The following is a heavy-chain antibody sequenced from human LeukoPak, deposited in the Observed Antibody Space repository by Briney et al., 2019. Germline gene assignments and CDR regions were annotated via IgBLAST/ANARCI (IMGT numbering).Heavy chain of an antibody. J-gene: IGHJ4*02. V-gene: IGHV3-48*02. CDR1: GFTFSSYS. CDR3: ARGGSILVVYEDHFDY. D-gene: IGHD2-8*02. Sequence: RGSLRLSCAASGFTFSSYSMNWVRQAPGKGLEWVSYISSSSSTIYYADSVKGRFTISRDNAKNSLYLQMNSLRDEDTAVYYCARGGSILVVYEDHFDYWGQGTLVTVSS. CDR2: ISSSSSTI.